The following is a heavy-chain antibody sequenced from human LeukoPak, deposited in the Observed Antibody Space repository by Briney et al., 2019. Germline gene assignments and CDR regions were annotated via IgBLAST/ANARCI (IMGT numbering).Heavy chain of an antibody. CDR2: FYETGKT. CDR3: ASTPPRYLGYFDY. Sequence: PGGSLRLSCAASGFSFSIYAMSWVRQAPGKGLEWVSTFYETGKTDYADSVKGRFTISRDTSKNTLYFQMNSLRAEDTAVYYCASTPPRYLGYFDYWGQGTLVTVSS. D-gene: IGHD3-9*01. V-gene: IGHV3-23*01. J-gene: IGHJ4*02. CDR1: GFSFSIYA.